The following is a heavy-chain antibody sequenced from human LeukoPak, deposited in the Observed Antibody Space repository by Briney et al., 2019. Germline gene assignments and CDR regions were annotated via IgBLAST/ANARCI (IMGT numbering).Heavy chain of an antibody. D-gene: IGHD3-3*01. J-gene: IGHJ4*02. V-gene: IGHV3-23*01. CDR2: ISGSGGST. CDR3: AKLRFLDPGKNYFDY. CDR1: GFTFSSYA. Sequence: GGSLRLSCAASGFTFSSYAMSWVRQAPGKGLEWVSAISGSGGSTYYADSVKGRFTISRDNSKNTLYLQMNSLRAEDTAVYYCAKLRFLDPGKNYFDYWGQGTLVTVSS.